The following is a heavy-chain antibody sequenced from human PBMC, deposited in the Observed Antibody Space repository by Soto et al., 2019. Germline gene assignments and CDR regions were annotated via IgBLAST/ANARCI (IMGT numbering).Heavy chain of an antibody. J-gene: IGHJ4*02. CDR2: LSGSGTST. Sequence: RGALLVSCAASVFSFVNYAMNWVRQAPGKGLDWVSGLSGSGTSTYYADSVKGRFTISIDNSRDTLFLQMNSLTADDTSVYYCAKATTNGGWFNPFDSWGQGAMVTVSS. CDR3: AKATTNGGWFNPFDS. D-gene: IGHD6-19*01. CDR1: VFSFVNYA. V-gene: IGHV3-23*01.